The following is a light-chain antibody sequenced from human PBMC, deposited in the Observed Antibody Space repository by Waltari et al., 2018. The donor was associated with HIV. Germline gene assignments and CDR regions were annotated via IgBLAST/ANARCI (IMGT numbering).Light chain of an antibody. CDR1: VLAKKS. CDR2: KDS. J-gene: IGLJ3*02. V-gene: IGLV3-27*01. CDR3: YSAADNDLRV. Sequence: SYELTQPSSVSVSPGQTARITCSGDVLAKKSARWCQQKPGQAPVLVIYKDSERPSGIPERFSGSSSGTTVTLTIRGAQVEEEAHYYCYSAADNDLRVFGGGTKLTVL.